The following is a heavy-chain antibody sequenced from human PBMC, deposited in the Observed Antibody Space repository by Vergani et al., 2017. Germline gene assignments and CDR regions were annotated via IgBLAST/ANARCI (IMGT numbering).Heavy chain of an antibody. CDR2: IYDSGDT. D-gene: IGHD6-13*01. V-gene: IGHV4-59*08. CDR3: ARASIAAAGGDFDY. CDR1: GDSMNTYY. Sequence: QVQLQESGPGLVKPSETLSLTCSVSGDSMNTYYWTWIRQPPGKGLEWIGYIYDSGDTKYNPSLKSRVTMSLDTSKNQFSLKLSSVTAADTAVYYCARASIAAAGGDFDYWGQGTLVTVSS. J-gene: IGHJ4*02.